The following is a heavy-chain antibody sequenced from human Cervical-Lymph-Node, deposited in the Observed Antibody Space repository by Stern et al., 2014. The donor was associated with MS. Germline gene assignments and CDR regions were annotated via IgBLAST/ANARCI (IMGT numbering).Heavy chain of an antibody. CDR2: IIPIFGTA. D-gene: IGHD4-11*01. CDR1: GGTFSSYA. V-gene: IGHV1-69*01. CDR3: ARDRHDYSHWFDP. Sequence: VPLVESGAEVKKPGSSVKVSCKASGGTFSSYAISWVRQAPGQGLELMGGIIPIFGTANYAQKFQGRVTITADESTSTAYMELSSLRSEDTAVYYCARDRHDYSHWFDPWGQGTLVTVSS. J-gene: IGHJ5*02.